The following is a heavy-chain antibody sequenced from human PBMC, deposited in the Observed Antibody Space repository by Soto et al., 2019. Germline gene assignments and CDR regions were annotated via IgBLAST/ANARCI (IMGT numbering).Heavy chain of an antibody. CDR2: IHSDGAK. V-gene: IGHV2-26*01. Sequence: SGPTLVNPTETLTLTCTVSGFSLSNAGSGVSWIRQPPGKALEWLAHIHSDGAKTYSSSLQSRLTISRDYSRRQVVLTLTKLDPMDTATYYWARSISLPPSADNWFDPWGQGTPVTVSS. CDR3: ARSISLPPSADNWFDP. J-gene: IGHJ5*02. CDR1: GFSLSNAGSG.